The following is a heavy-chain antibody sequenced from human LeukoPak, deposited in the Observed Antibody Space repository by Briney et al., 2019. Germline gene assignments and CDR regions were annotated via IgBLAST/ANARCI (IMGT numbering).Heavy chain of an antibody. D-gene: IGHD3-22*01. J-gene: IGHJ4*02. CDR1: GITLSNYG. CDR3: AKRGVVIRVILVGFHKEAYYFDS. Sequence: GGSLRLSCAVSGITLSNYGMTWVRQAPGKGLEWVAGISDTGGRTNYADSVKGRFTISRDNPKNALYLQMNSLRAEDTAVYFCAKRGVVIRVILVGFHKEAYYFDSWGQGALVTVSS. V-gene: IGHV3-23*01. CDR2: ISDTGGRT.